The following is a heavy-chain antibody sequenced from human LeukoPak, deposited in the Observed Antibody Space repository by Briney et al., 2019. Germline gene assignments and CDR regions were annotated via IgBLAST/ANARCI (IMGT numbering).Heavy chain of an antibody. CDR2: IRYDGSNK. V-gene: IGHV3-30*02. Sequence: GGSLRLSCAASGFTFSSYGMHWVRQAPGKGLEGVAFIRYDGSNKYYADSVKGRFTISRDNAKNSLYLQMNSLRAEDTAVYYCAREESSSWYGGDWFDPWGQGTLVTVSS. CDR3: AREESSSWYGGDWFDP. J-gene: IGHJ5*02. D-gene: IGHD6-13*01. CDR1: GFTFSSYG.